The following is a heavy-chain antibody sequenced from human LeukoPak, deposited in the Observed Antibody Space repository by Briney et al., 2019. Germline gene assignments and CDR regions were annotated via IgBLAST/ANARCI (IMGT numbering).Heavy chain of an antibody. Sequence: GGSLRLSCAASGFTFSSYGMHWVRQAPGKGLEWVAIIWNDGNNQYYADSVKGRFTISRDNSKNTLYLQMNGLRAEDTAVYYCARDTASRYFDWLLDYWGQGTLVTVSS. CDR3: ARDTASRYFDWLLDY. CDR2: IWNDGNNQ. D-gene: IGHD3-9*01. J-gene: IGHJ4*02. V-gene: IGHV3-33*01. CDR1: GFTFSSYG.